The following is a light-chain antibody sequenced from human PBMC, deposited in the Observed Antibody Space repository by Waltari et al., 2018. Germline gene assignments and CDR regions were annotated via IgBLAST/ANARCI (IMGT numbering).Light chain of an antibody. V-gene: IGLV2-14*01. Sequence: QSALTQPASVSGSPGQSITISCTGTSSDVGGYNYVSWYQQHPGKAPKLMIYDVSKRPSGFSNRFSGSNAGNTASLTISGLQAEDEADYYCSSYTSSSTRVFGGGTKLTVL. CDR3: SSYTSSSTRV. CDR2: DVS. CDR1: SSDVGGYNY. J-gene: IGLJ3*02.